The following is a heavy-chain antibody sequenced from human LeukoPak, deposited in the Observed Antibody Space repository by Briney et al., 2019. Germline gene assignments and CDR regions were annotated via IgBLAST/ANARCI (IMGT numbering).Heavy chain of an antibody. V-gene: IGHV3-53*01. J-gene: IGHJ4*02. CDR3: AKGGARICSSTSCYYY. D-gene: IGHD2-2*01. CDR2: IYSGGST. Sequence: PGGSLRLSCAASGFTVSSNYMSWVRQAPGKGLESVSVIYSGGSTYYADSVKGRFTISRDNSKNTLYLQMNSLRAEDTAVYYCAKGGARICSSTSCYYYWGQGTLVTVSS. CDR1: GFTVSSNY.